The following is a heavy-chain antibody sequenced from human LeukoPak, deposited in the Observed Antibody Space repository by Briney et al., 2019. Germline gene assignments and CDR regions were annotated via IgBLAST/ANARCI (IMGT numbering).Heavy chain of an antibody. J-gene: IGHJ6*02. V-gene: IGHV1-24*01. CDR1: GYTLTELS. D-gene: IGHD3-10*01. Sequence: GASVKVSCKVSGYTLTELSMHWVRQAPGKGLGWMGGFDPEDGETIYAQKFQGRVTMTEGTSTDTAYMELSSLRSEDTAVYYCATALYGSGSYRLTPGYYYYGMDVWGQETTVTVSS. CDR2: FDPEDGET. CDR3: ATALYGSGSYRLTPGYYYYGMDV.